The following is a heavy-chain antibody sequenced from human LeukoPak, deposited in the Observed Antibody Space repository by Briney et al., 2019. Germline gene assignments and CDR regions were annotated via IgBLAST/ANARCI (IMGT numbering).Heavy chain of an antibody. CDR2: IYNSGTT. J-gene: IGHJ4*02. Sequence: SETLSLTCTVSGASISGYFWSWVRQPPGKQLEWIGYIYNSGTTAYNPSLKSRVTISADTSKNQFSLRLSSVTAADTAVYYWARWWDHYGGGWGFDYWGQGTLVTVSS. V-gene: IGHV4-59*08. CDR1: GASISGYF. D-gene: IGHD3-10*01. CDR3: ARWWDHYGGGWGFDY.